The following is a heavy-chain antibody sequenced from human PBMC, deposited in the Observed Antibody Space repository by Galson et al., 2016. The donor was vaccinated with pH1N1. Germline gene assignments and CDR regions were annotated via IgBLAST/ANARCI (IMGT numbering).Heavy chain of an antibody. CDR3: ARIQYGDYVGYFDY. J-gene: IGHJ4*02. Sequence: PALVKPTQTLTLTCTFSGFSLSTSGMCVSWIRQPPGKALEWLALIDWDDDKYYSTSLKTRLTISNDTSKNQVVLTMTNMDPVDTATYYCARIQYGDYVGYFDYWGQGTLVTVSS. V-gene: IGHV2-70*01. CDR2: IDWDDDK. D-gene: IGHD4-17*01. CDR1: GFSLSTSGMC.